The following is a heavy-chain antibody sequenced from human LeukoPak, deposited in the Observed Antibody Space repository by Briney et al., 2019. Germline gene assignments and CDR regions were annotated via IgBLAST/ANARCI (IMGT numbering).Heavy chain of an antibody. V-gene: IGHV3-23*01. J-gene: IGHJ4*02. D-gene: IGHD1-26*01. CDR2: IDRSGERT. CDR3: TKDVQNDVGATDC. CDR1: GFTFSIHA. Sequence: PGGSLRLSCAASGFTFSIHAMTWVRQAPGKGLEWVSTIDRSGERTHYADSVKGRFTISRDNPRNTLYLQMNSLRAEDTAIYYCTKDVQNDVGATDCWGQGTLVTVSS.